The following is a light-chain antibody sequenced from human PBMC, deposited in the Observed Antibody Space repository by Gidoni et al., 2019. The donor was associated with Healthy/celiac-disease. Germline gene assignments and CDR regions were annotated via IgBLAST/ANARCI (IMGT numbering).Light chain of an antibody. CDR3: CSYAGSSTLGV. Sequence: QSDLTQPASVAGSTGQSITISCTGTSSDVGSYNLVSWYQQHPGNAPKLMIYEVSKRPSGVSNRFSGSKSGNTASLTFSGLQAEDEADYYCCSYAGSSTLGVFGGGSKLTVL. V-gene: IGLV2-23*02. CDR1: SSDVGSYNL. J-gene: IGLJ3*02. CDR2: EVS.